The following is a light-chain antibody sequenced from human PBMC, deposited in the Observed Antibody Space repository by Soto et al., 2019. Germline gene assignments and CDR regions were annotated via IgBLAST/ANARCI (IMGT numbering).Light chain of an antibody. CDR2: AAS. CDR3: LQDYSYPWT. Sequence: AIQMTQSPSSLSASVGDRVTITCRASQGLRNDLGWYQQKPGKAPQLLIDAASVLQSGVPSRFSGSGSGTNFTLTISSLQPEDFATYYCLQDYSYPWTFGQGTKVEIK. CDR1: QGLRND. J-gene: IGKJ1*01. V-gene: IGKV1-6*01.